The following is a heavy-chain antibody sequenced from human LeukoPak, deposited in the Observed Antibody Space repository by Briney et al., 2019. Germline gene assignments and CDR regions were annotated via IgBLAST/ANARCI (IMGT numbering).Heavy chain of an antibody. CDR1: GFTFSSYA. Sequence: QPGGSLRLSCAASGFTFSSYAMHWVRQAPGKGQEWVAFIRYDGSNKYYADSVKGRFTISRDNSKNTLYLQMNSLRAEDTAVYYCAKDRGQLLLYGHYFDYWGQGTLVTVSS. CDR3: AKDRGQLLLYGHYFDY. D-gene: IGHD2-2*02. CDR2: IRYDGSNK. J-gene: IGHJ4*02. V-gene: IGHV3-30*02.